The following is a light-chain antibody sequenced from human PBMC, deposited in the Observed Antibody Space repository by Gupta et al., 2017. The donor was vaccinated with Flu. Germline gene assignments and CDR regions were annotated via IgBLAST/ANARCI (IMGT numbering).Light chain of an antibody. CDR1: SSDVGGYNY. V-gene: IGLV2-11*01. CDR2: DVS. J-gene: IGLJ1*01. CDR3: CSYAGSFNYV. Sequence: QSALTQPRSVSGSPGQSVTISCTGTSSDVGGYNYVSWYQQHPGKAPKLMIYDVSKWPSGVPDRFSGSKSGNTASLTISGLQAEDEADYYCCSYAGSFNYVFGIGTKVTVL.